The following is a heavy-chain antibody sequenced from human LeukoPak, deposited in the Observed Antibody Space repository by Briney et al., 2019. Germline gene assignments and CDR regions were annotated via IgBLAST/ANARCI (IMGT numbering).Heavy chain of an antibody. V-gene: IGHV4-39*01. CDR1: SGSITSRFHY. Sequence: PSETLSLTCTVSSGSITSRFHYWGWVRQPPGKGLEWIGNINYSGTTYYNPSHNSRATTSIDTSKNQFFLRLSSLTAADTAVYYCARSNCGGSCYSGKGNLDYWGQGTLVTVSS. J-gene: IGHJ4*02. CDR3: ARSNCGGSCYSGKGNLDY. D-gene: IGHD2-21*02. CDR2: INYSGTT.